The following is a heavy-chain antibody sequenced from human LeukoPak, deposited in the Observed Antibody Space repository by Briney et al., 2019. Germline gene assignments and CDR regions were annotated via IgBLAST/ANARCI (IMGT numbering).Heavy chain of an antibody. J-gene: IGHJ4*02. CDR2: INHSGST. V-gene: IGHV4-34*01. CDR1: GGSFSGYY. D-gene: IGHD3-9*01. Sequence: PSETLSLTCAVDGGSFSGYYWSWVRQPPGKGLERIGEINHSGSTNYNPSLKSRVTISVDTSKNQFSLKLSSVTAADTAVYYCARLRPRYFDPTDYWGQGTLVTASS. CDR3: ARLRPRYFDPTDY.